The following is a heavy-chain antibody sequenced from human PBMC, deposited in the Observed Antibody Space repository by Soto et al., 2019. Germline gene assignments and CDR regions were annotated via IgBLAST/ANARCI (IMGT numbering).Heavy chain of an antibody. V-gene: IGHV1-69*12. J-gene: IGHJ6*02. D-gene: IGHD2-2*01. CDR3: ARHSCCTTPNYYYGMDV. Sequence: QVQLVQSGAEVKKPGSSVKVSCKASGGTFSSYAISWVRQAPGQGLEWMGGIIPIFGTANYAQKFQGRVTITADESTSTAYMELSSLRSEDTAVYYCARHSCCTTPNYYYGMDVWGQGTTVTVSS. CDR2: IIPIFGTA. CDR1: GGTFSSYA.